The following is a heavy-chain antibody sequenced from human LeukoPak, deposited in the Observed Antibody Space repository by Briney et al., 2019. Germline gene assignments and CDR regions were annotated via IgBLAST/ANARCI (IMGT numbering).Heavy chain of an antibody. J-gene: IGHJ4*02. Sequence: SGGSLRLSCAASGFTFSSYWMHWVRQAPGKGLVWVSRIDSDGSSTSYADSVKGRFTISRDNAKNTLYLQMNSLRAEDTAVYYCARSDYDFWSGPEYWGQGTLVTVSS. CDR1: GFTFSSYW. CDR2: IDSDGSST. CDR3: ARSDYDFWSGPEY. V-gene: IGHV3-74*01. D-gene: IGHD3-3*01.